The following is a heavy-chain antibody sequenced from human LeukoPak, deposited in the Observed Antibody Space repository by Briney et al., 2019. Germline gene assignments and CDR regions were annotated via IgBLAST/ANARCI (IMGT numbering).Heavy chain of an antibody. V-gene: IGHV3-15*01. J-gene: IGHJ4*02. D-gene: IGHD3-22*01. CDR2: INSKADGGTA. Sequence: GGSLRLSCAASGFTFTNAWMSWVGQAPGKGLEWVGRINSKADGGTADYAAPVKGRFTISRDDSKNTLYLQMNSLKTEDTAVYYCTKYYYDSSGYLYYFDYWGQGTLVTVSS. CDR3: TKYYYDSSGYLYYFDY. CDR1: GFTFTNAW.